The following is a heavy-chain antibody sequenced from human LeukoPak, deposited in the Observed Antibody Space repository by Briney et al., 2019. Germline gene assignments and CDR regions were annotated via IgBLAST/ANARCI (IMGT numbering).Heavy chain of an antibody. Sequence: GPSLRLSCVASGFTFTRNCMHWVRQAPGKGLEWVAAIPHDGSNALYADSVKGRFTISRDDSKSTQYLQMNSLRIEDSAMYYCATGSDFYYASWGQRTLVTVSS. V-gene: IGHV3-30*03. CDR2: IPHDGSNA. D-gene: IGHD3-3*01. CDR1: GFTFTRNC. J-gene: IGHJ5*02. CDR3: ATGSDFYYAS.